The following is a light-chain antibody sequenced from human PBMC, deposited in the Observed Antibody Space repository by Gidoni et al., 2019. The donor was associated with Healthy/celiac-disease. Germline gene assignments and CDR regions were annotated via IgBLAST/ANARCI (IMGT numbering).Light chain of an antibody. CDR1: QSVSSSY. J-gene: IGKJ1*01. Sequence: DIVLTQSPGTLSLSPGERAALSCRASQSVSSSYLAWYQQKHGQAPRLLIYGASSRATGIPDRFSGSGSGTDFTLTISRLEPEDFAVYYCQQYGSSRGTFGQGTKVEIK. CDR2: GAS. CDR3: QQYGSSRGT. V-gene: IGKV3-20*01.